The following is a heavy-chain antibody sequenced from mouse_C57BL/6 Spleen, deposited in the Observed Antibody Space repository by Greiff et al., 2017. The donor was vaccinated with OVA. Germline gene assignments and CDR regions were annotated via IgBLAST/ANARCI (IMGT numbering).Heavy chain of an antibody. J-gene: IGHJ2*01. CDR3: ARGGSSGLYYFDY. D-gene: IGHD3-2*02. V-gene: IGHV1-69*01. CDR1: GYTFTSYW. Sequence: VQLQQSGAELVMPGASVKLSCKASGYTFTSYWMHWVKQRPGQGLEWIGEIDPSDSYTNYNQKFKGKSTLTVDKSSSTAYMQLSSLTSEDSAVYYCARGGSSGLYYFDYWGQGTTLTVSS. CDR2: IDPSDSYT.